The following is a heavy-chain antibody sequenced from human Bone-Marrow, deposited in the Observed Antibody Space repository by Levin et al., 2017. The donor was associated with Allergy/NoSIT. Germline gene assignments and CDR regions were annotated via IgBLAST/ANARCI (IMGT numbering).Heavy chain of an antibody. CDR1: GYTFTSYG. Sequence: ASVKVSCKASGYTFTSYGISWVRQAPGQGLEWMGWISAYNGNTNYAQKLQGRVTMTTDTSTSTAYMELRSLRSDDTAVYYCARDVPYLGSSWSANFDYWGQGTLVTVSS. CDR3: ARDVPYLGSSWSANFDY. CDR2: ISAYNGNT. J-gene: IGHJ4*02. V-gene: IGHV1-18*01. D-gene: IGHD6-13*01.